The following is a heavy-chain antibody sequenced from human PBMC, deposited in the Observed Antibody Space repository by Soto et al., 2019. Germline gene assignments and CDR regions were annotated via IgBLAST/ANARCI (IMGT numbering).Heavy chain of an antibody. J-gene: IGHJ6*03. CDR2: IYYSGST. D-gene: IGHD4-4*01. V-gene: IGHV4-59*08. CDR1: GGSISSYY. CDR3: ARRHSNYSPGGYYYYYMDV. Sequence: SETLSLTCTVSGGSISSYYWSWIRQPPGKGLEWIGYIYYSGSTNYNPSLKSRVTISVDTSKNQFSLKLSSVTAADTAVYYCARRHSNYSPGGYYYYYMDVWGKGTTVTVSS.